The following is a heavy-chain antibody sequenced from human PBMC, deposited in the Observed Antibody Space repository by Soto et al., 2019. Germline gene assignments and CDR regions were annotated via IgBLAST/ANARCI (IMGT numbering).Heavy chain of an antibody. CDR2: ISADARST. J-gene: IGHJ4*02. Sequence: VGSLRLSCAASGFIFNNYAMSWVRQSPGKGLDWISAISADARSTYYADSVKGRFTISRDNSKNTLYLQMHSLRAEDTAVYYCAKVHSSGEYFLEYWGQGTLVTVSS. CDR1: GFIFNNYA. CDR3: AKVHSSGEYFLEY. V-gene: IGHV3-23*01. D-gene: IGHD3-22*01.